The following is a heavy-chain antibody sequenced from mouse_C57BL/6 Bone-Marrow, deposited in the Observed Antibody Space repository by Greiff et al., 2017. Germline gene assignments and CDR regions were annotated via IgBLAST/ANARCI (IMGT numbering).Heavy chain of an antibody. Sequence: VQLQQSGAELAKPGASVKLSCKASGYTFTSYWIPWVKQRPGQGLEWIGYINPSSGYTKYNQKFKDKATLTADKSSSTAYMQLSSRTYEDSAVYYCAIGNIYYDYDGDYWGQGTTLTVSA. CDR3: AIGNIYYDYDGDY. CDR1: GYTFTSYW. J-gene: IGHJ2*01. V-gene: IGHV1-7*01. D-gene: IGHD2-4*01. CDR2: INPSSGYT.